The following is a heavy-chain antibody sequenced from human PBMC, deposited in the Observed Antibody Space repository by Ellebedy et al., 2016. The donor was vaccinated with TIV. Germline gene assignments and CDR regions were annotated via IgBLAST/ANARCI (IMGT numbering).Heavy chain of an antibody. CDR3: ARGRSFN. CDR2: IGSSGRTI. Sequence: GESLKISCAASGFTFSTYEMNWVRQAPGKGLEWVSYIGSSGRTIYYADSVEGRFTISRDNAKNSLYLQMTSLRAEDTALYYCARGRSFNWGQGTLVTVSS. J-gene: IGHJ4*02. CDR1: GFTFSTYE. V-gene: IGHV3-48*03. D-gene: IGHD3-10*01.